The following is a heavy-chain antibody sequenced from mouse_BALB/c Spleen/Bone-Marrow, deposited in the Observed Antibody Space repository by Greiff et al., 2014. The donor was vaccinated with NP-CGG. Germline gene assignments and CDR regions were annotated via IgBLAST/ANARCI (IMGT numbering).Heavy chain of an antibody. J-gene: IGHJ1*01. V-gene: IGHV5-17*02. CDR3: AGGYYYGSSHYWYFDV. Sequence: EVQGVESGGGLVQPGGSRKLSCVASGFTFSSFGMHWVRQAPEKGLEWVAYISSGSSSTYYADTLKGRFTISRDNPKNTLFLQMTSLRSEDTAMYYCAGGYYYGSSHYWYFDVWGAGTTVTVSS. D-gene: IGHD1-1*01. CDR1: GFTFSSFG. CDR2: ISSGSSST.